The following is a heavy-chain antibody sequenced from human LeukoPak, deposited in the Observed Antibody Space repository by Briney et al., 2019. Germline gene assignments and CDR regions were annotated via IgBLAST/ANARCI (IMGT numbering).Heavy chain of an antibody. CDR1: GYTFTGYY. Sequence: ASVKVSCKASGYTFTGYYMHWVRQAPGQGLEWMGWINPNSGGTNYAQKFQGRVTMTRDTSISTAYMELSRLRSDDTAVYYCARAEAYYYVSGIDYWGQGTLVTVSS. CDR3: ARAEAYYYVSGIDY. CDR2: INPNSGGT. V-gene: IGHV1-2*02. J-gene: IGHJ4*02. D-gene: IGHD3-10*01.